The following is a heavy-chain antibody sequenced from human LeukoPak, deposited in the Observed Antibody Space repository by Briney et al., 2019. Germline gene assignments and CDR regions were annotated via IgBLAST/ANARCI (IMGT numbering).Heavy chain of an antibody. V-gene: IGHV1-2*06. CDR1: GYTFTGYA. D-gene: IGHD3-22*01. Sequence: GASVKVSCKASGYTFTGYAMSWVRQAPGQGLEWMGRINPNSGGANYAQKFQGRVTMTRDASTSTAYMELSRLRSDDTAVYYCARDLVLSPQTYYYDSSGYYEDYWGQGTLVTVSS. J-gene: IGHJ4*02. CDR3: ARDLVLSPQTYYYDSSGYYEDY. CDR2: INPNSGGA.